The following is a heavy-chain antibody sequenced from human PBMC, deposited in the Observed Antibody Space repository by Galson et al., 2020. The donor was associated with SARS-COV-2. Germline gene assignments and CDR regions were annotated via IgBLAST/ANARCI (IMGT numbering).Heavy chain of an antibody. CDR2: ISGNGVRA. J-gene: IGHJ4*02. CDR1: GFNFANYG. CDR3: TRVDAAIVGVTTWGYFDY. Sequence: GRSLRLSCEASGFNFANYGMNWARQAPGKGLEWVATISGNGVRADYADSVKGRFTISRDNSKNTLYLGMTSLRADDTATYYCTRVDAAIVGVTTWGYFDYWGQGTQVTVSS. D-gene: IGHD1-26*01. V-gene: IGHV3-23*01.